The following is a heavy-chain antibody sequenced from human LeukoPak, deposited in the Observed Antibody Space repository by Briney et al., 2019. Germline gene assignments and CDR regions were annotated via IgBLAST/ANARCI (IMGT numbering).Heavy chain of an antibody. CDR1: GFTFSSYA. CDR3: AKGSRITMVRGQGGYFQH. Sequence: GGSLRLSCAASGFTFSSYAMSWVRQAPGKGLEWVSAISGSGGSTYCADSVKGRFTISRDNSKNTLYLQMNSLRAEDTAVYYCAKGSRITMVRGQGGYFQHWGQGILVTVSS. V-gene: IGHV3-23*01. D-gene: IGHD3-10*01. CDR2: ISGSGGST. J-gene: IGHJ1*01.